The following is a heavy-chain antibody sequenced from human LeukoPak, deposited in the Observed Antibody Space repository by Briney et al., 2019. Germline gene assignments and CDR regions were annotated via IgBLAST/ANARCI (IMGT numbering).Heavy chain of an antibody. Sequence: PSETLSLTCAVYGGSFSGYYWSWIRQPPGKGLEWIGSIYYSGSTYYNPSLKSRVTISVDTSKNQFSLKLSSVTAADTAVYYCASVRAVAGSYYFDYWGQGTLVTVSS. J-gene: IGHJ4*02. CDR2: IYYSGST. D-gene: IGHD6-19*01. CDR1: GGSFSGYY. V-gene: IGHV4-34*01. CDR3: ASVRAVAGSYYFDY.